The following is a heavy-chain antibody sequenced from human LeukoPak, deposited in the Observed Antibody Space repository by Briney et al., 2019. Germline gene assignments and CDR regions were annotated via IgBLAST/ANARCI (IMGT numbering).Heavy chain of an antibody. CDR2: IYWNDER. V-gene: IGHV2-5*01. Sequence: PTLVKPTQTLTVTCTFSGFSFSTRGVGVGWIRQPPGKALEWPAFIYWNDERHYHPSLESRLTITKDTSKNQVVLTVTNLDPMDTATYYCAHRLDVTHFDYWGQGILVTVSS. CDR1: GFSFSTRGVG. D-gene: IGHD3/OR15-3a*01. CDR3: AHRLDVTHFDY. J-gene: IGHJ4*02.